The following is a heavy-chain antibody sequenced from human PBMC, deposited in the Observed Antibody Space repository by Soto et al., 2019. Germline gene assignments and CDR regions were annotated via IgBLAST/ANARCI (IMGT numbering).Heavy chain of an antibody. J-gene: IGHJ4*02. CDR1: GFTFSSYW. CDR2: INNDGSST. Sequence: GGSLRLSCAASGFTFSSYWMHWVRQAPGKGLVWVSRINNDGSSTSYADSVKGRFTISRDNAKNTLYLQMNSLGVEDTAVYYCARDLLYSGYDGDFDFWGQGALVTVSS. CDR3: ARDLLYSGYDGDFDF. D-gene: IGHD5-12*01. V-gene: IGHV3-74*01.